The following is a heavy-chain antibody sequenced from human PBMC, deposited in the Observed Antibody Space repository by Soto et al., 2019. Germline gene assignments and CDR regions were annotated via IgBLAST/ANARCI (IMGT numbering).Heavy chain of an antibody. V-gene: IGHV4-59*08. J-gene: IGHJ6*02. Sequence: QVQLQESGPGLVKPSETLSLTCTISGGPMNNYYCSWFRQPRGQGLEWIGYMGYNGFTRYNPSLRSRVAISLAAAKNQFSLTLSSVTAADTAPYYCARQGFGELHGLVDVWGQGITVTVSS. CDR2: MGYNGFT. CDR1: GGPMNNYY. D-gene: IGHD3-10*01. CDR3: ARQGFGELHGLVDV.